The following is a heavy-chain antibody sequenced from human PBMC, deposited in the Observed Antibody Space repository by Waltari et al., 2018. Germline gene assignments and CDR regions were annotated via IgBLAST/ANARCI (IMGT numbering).Heavy chain of an antibody. D-gene: IGHD5-18*01. CDR1: GGSFSGYY. J-gene: IGHJ4*02. CDR3: AREGRADTAMVYGY. Sequence: QVQLQQWGAGLLKPSETLSLTCAVYGGSFSGYYWSCIRQPPGKGLEWIGEIKHSGRTNYNPALKSRVTISVDTSKNQFSLKLSSVTAADTAVYYCAREGRADTAMVYGYWGQGTLVTVSS. CDR2: IKHSGRT. V-gene: IGHV4-34*01.